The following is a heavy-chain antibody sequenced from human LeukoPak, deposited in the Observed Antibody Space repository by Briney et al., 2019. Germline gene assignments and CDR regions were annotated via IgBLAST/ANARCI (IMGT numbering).Heavy chain of an antibody. V-gene: IGHV4-4*07. CDR1: GGSISRYY. CDR3: ARDSFSVAGYYYYYGMDV. CDR2: IYTSGSN. D-gene: IGHD6-19*01. J-gene: IGHJ6*02. Sequence: SETLSITCTVSGGSISRYYWSWIRQPAGKGLEWIGRIYTSGSNNYNPSLKSRVTMSVDTSKNQFSLKLSSVTAADTAVYYCARDSFSVAGYYYYYGMDVWGQGTTVTVSS.